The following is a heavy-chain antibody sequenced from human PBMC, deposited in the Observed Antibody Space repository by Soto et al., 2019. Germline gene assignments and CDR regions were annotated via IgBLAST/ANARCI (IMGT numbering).Heavy chain of an antibody. CDR3: AREGWHIVVVPAAFTLPTLVALARSPQATYYYYMDD. D-gene: IGHD2-2*01. V-gene: IGHV3-33*01. CDR2: IWYDGSNK. J-gene: IGHJ6*03. Sequence: QVQLVESGGGVVQPGRSLRLSCAASGFTFSSYGMHWVRQAPGKGLEWVAVIWYDGSNKYYADSVKGRFTISRDNSKNTLYLEMTSMRAEETAVYYCAREGWHIVVVPAAFTLPTLVALARSPQATYYYYMDDWSRGTTVTVSS. CDR1: GFTFSSYG.